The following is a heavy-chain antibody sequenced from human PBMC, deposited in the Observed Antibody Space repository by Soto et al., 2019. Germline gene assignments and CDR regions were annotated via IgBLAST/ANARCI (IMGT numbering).Heavy chain of an antibody. Sequence: SSVKVSCKASGGTFSSYAISWVRQAPGQGLEWMGGIIPIFGTANYAQKFQGRVTITADKSTSTAYMELSSLRSEDTAVYYCAHHPYYESWGDDGPGMVDKAMVYYYYGMDVWGQGTTVTVSS. CDR1: GGTFSSYA. CDR2: IIPIFGTA. CDR3: AHHPYYESWGDDGPGMVDKAMVYYYYGMDV. V-gene: IGHV1-69*06. J-gene: IGHJ6*02. D-gene: IGHD5-18*01.